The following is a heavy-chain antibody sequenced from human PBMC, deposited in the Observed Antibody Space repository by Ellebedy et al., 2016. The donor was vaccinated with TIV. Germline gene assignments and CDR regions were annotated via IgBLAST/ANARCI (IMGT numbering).Heavy chain of an antibody. Sequence: MPSETLSLTCTVSGGSISSNNWWSWLRQPPGKGLELIGEIYHSGRANYNVSLQSRVTISIDKSKNQFSLKLSSVTAADTAVYYCARDGPVLPSVSGNYLDSWGQGTLVIVSS. J-gene: IGHJ4*02. CDR3: ARDGPVLPSVSGNYLDS. CDR1: GGSISSNNW. D-gene: IGHD4-23*01. V-gene: IGHV4-4*02. CDR2: IYHSGRA.